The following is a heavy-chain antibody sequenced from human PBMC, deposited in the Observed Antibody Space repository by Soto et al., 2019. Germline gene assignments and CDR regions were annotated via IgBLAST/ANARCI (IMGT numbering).Heavy chain of an antibody. V-gene: IGHV1-69*13. J-gene: IGHJ6*02. CDR3: ARVVPQNLYYYYGMDV. CDR2: IIPIFGTA. Sequence: ASVKVSCKASGGTFSSYAISWVRQAPGQGLEWMGGIIPIFGTANYAQKFQGRVTITADESTSTAYMELSSLRSEDTAVYYCARVVPQNLYYYYGMDVWSQGTTVTVSS. CDR1: GGTFSSYA. D-gene: IGHD6-6*01.